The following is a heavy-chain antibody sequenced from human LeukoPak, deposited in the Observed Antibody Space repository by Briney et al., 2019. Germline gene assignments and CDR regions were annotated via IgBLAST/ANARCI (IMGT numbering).Heavy chain of an antibody. V-gene: IGHV4-39*01. CDR1: GGSISSSSYY. CDR3: GTHSLSRHSFDY. Sequence: SATLSLTCTVSGGSISSSSYYWGWIRQPPGKGLEWIGSIYYSGSTYFNPSLKSRVTLSVDTSKNQFSLKLSSVTAADTAVYYCGTHSLSRHSFDYWGQGTLVTVSS. CDR2: IYYSGST. J-gene: IGHJ4*02.